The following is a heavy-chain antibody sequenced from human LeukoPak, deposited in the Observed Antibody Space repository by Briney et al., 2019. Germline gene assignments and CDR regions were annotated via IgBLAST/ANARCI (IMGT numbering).Heavy chain of an antibody. Sequence: GGSLRLSCAASGFTFSSYWMHWVRHGPGTGLVWVSHINTDGSSTSYADTVKGRFTISRDSAKNTLYLQMNSLRAEDTAVYYCARERVGAINFDYWGQGTLVTVSS. D-gene: IGHD1-26*01. CDR1: GFTFSSYW. CDR2: INTDGSST. J-gene: IGHJ4*02. V-gene: IGHV3-74*01. CDR3: ARERVGAINFDY.